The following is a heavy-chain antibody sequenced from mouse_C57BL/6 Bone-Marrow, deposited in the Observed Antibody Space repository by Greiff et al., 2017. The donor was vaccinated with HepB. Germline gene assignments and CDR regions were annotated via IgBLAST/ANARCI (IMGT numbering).Heavy chain of an antibody. Sequence: QVQLQQSGPELVKPGASVKISCKASGYAFSSSWMNWVKQRPGKGLEWIGRIYPGDGDTNYNGKFKGKATLTADKSSSTAYMQLSSLTSEDSAVYFCARGYYYGSSPYYAMDYWGQGTSVTVSS. CDR3: ARGYYYGSSPYYAMDY. D-gene: IGHD1-1*01. CDR2: IYPGDGDT. CDR1: GYAFSSSW. J-gene: IGHJ4*01. V-gene: IGHV1-82*01.